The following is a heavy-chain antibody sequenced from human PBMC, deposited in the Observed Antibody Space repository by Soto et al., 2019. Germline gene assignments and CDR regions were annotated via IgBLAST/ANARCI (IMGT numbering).Heavy chain of an antibody. V-gene: IGHV1-18*04. CDR1: GYTFTSYG. D-gene: IGHD2-2*01. J-gene: IGHJ4*02. CDR3: ARTIVVVPAAAYYFDY. Sequence: QVQLVQSGAEVKKPGASVKVSCKASGYTFTSYGVTWVRQAPGQGLEWMGWISGYNGNTYFAQKFQGRVTLTTETSTSIAYMELRSLRSEDTAVYYCARTIVVVPAAAYYFDYWGQGTLVTVSS. CDR2: ISGYNGNT.